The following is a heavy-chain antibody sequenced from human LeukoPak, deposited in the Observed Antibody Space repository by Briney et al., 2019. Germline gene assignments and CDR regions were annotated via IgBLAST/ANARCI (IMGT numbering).Heavy chain of an antibody. V-gene: IGHV3-21*01. D-gene: IGHD3-16*01. Sequence: GGSLRLSYAASGFTFSSYSMNWVRQAPGKGLEWVSSISSSSSYIYYADSVKGRFTISRDNAKNSLYLQMNSLRAEDTAVYYCARDEAVRGTFDYWGQGTLVTVSS. CDR3: ARDEAVRGTFDY. J-gene: IGHJ4*02. CDR2: ISSSSSYI. CDR1: GFTFSSYS.